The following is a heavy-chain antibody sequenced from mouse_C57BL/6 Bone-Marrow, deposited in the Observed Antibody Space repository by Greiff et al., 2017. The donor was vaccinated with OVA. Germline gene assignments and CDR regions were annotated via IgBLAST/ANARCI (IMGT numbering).Heavy chain of an antibody. Sequence: EVKLMESGAELVRPGASVKLSCTASGFNIKDDYMHWVKQRPEQGLEWIGWIDPENGDTEYASKFQGKATITADTSSNTAYLQLSSLTSEDTAVYYCTYGDGYLDYWGQGTTLTVSS. V-gene: IGHV14-4*01. CDR1: GFNIKDDY. CDR3: TYGDGYLDY. J-gene: IGHJ2*01. D-gene: IGHD2-13*01. CDR2: IDPENGDT.